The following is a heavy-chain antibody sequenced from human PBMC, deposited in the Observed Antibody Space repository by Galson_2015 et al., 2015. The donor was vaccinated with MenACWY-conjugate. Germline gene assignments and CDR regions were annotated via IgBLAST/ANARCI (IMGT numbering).Heavy chain of an antibody. Sequence: QSGASVIQPGESLQISCRGSGSSFATYWIGWVRQLPGKGLVWKGPLSPGDSNTRYSPAFQGQVTISADKSISTAYLQWNSLQASDTAMDDGARQPPGGRGRDVWGQGTTVTVSS. V-gene: IGHV5-51*01. CDR1: GSSFATYW. CDR2: LSPGDSNT. CDR3: ARQPPGGRGRDV. J-gene: IGHJ6*02. D-gene: IGHD1-26*01.